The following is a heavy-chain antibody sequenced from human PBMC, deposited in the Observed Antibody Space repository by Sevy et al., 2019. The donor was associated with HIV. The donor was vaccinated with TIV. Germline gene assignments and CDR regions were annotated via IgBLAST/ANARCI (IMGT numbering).Heavy chain of an antibody. Sequence: ASVKVSCKASGGTFSSYAISWVRQAPGQGLEWMGGIIPIFGTANYAQKFQGRVTITADESTSTAYMELSSLRSEDTAVYYCARVASRYDSSGYLDYWGQGTLVTVSS. CDR3: ARVASRYDSSGYLDY. J-gene: IGHJ4*02. CDR2: IIPIFGTA. V-gene: IGHV1-69*13. D-gene: IGHD3-22*01. CDR1: GGTFSSYA.